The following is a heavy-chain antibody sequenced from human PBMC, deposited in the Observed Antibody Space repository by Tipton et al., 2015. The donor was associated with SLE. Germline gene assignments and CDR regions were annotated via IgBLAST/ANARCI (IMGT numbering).Heavy chain of an antibody. CDR3: ARVVAVAGIHYYSVDI. D-gene: IGHD6-19*01. CDR2: IYYTGST. CDR1: GGSIRSFY. V-gene: IGHV4-59*01. Sequence: TLSLTCTVSGGSIRSFYWSWIRQPPGKGLEWIGNIYYTGSTNYNPSLKSRVTISVDTSKNQFSLNLTSVTAADTAIYYCARVVAVAGIHYYSVDIWGQGTTVTVSS. J-gene: IGHJ6*02.